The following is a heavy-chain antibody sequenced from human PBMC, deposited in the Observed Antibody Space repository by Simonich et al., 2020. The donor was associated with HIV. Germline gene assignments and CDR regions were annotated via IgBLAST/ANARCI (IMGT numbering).Heavy chain of an antibody. V-gene: IGHV3-23*01. Sequence: EVQLLESGGGLVQPGGSLRLSCAASGFTFSGYDMSWGRQAPGKGLEWVSRIRSIGCSTDYTDSVKGRFTISRDNSKNTLYLQMNSLGAEDTAVYYCAKDRYYNFWSGYYDYWGQGTLVTVSS. CDR2: IRSIGCST. J-gene: IGHJ4*02. D-gene: IGHD3-3*01. CDR3: AKDRYYNFWSGYYDY. CDR1: GFTFSGYD.